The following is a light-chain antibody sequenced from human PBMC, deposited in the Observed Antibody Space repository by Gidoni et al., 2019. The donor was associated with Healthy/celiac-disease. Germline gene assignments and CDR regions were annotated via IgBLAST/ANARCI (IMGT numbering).Light chain of an antibody. CDR2: DAS. Sequence: EIVLTQSPATLSLSPGERATLSCRASQSVSSYLAGYQQKPGQAPRLLIYDASNRATGLPARFSGSGSGTDFTLTISSLEPEDFAVYYCQQRSNWPPKLTFXGXTKVEIK. CDR1: QSVSSY. J-gene: IGKJ4*01. V-gene: IGKV3-11*01. CDR3: QQRSNWPPKLT.